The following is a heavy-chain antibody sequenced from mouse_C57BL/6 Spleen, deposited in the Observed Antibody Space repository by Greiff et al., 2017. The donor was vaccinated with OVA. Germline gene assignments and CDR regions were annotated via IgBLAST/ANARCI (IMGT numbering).Heavy chain of an antibody. CDR1: GYTFTSYT. CDR2: LNPSSGYT. D-gene: IGHD4-1*01. CDR3: AREGNLLGRDLYFDS. J-gene: IGHJ2*01. Sequence: QVQLQQSGAELARPGASVKMSCKASGYTFTSYTMHWVKQRPGQGLEWIGYLNPSSGYTKYNQKFKDKATLTADKSSSTAYMQLSSLTSEDSAVYYCAREGNLLGRDLYFDSWGQGTTLTVSS. V-gene: IGHV1-4*01.